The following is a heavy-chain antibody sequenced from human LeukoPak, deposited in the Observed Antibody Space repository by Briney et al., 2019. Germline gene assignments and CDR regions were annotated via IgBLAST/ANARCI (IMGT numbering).Heavy chain of an antibody. J-gene: IGHJ3*02. CDR1: GDSISNYY. CDR3: ARYRNEALFAFDI. V-gene: IGHV4-59*01. Sequence: PSETLSLTCSASGDSISNYYWSWIPQPPGKGLEWIGYIYYSGNTDYNASLKSRVTISVDTSKNQFSLRLNSVTAADTAVYYCARYRNEALFAFDIWGQGTMVTVSS. D-gene: IGHD1-14*01. CDR2: IYYSGNT.